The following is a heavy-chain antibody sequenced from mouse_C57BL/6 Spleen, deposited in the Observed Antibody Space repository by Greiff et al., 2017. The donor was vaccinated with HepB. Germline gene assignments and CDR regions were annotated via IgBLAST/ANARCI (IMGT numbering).Heavy chain of an antibody. Sequence: VQLQQSGAELVRPGASVKLSCKASGYTFTDYYINWVKQRPGQGLEWIARIYPGSGNTYYNEKFKGKATLTAEQSSSTAYMQLSSLTSEDSAVYFCAREGTYNGSDYWGQGTTLTVSS. CDR3: AREGTYNGSDY. V-gene: IGHV1-76*01. CDR2: IYPGSGNT. J-gene: IGHJ2*01. CDR1: GYTFTDYY. D-gene: IGHD1-1*01.